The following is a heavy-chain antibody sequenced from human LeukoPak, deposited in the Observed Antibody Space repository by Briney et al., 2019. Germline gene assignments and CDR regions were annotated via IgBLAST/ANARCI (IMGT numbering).Heavy chain of an antibody. Sequence: GGSLRLSCAASGFTFSSYGMHWVRQAPGKGLEWVAVISYDGSNKHYADSVKGRFTISRDNSRNTLYLQMNSLRAEDTAVYYCAKDLITMVRGPFDYWGQGTLVTVSS. CDR1: GFTFSSYG. V-gene: IGHV3-30*18. J-gene: IGHJ4*02. CDR2: ISYDGSNK. D-gene: IGHD3-10*01. CDR3: AKDLITMVRGPFDY.